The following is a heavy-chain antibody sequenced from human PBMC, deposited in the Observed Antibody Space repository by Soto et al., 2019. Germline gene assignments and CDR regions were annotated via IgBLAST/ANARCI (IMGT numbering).Heavy chain of an antibody. CDR3: AAMYYYDSSGYYYFDD. CDR2: IVVGSGNT. J-gene: IGHJ4*02. CDR1: GFTFTSSA. Sequence: QMQLVQSGPEVKKPGTSVKVSCKASGFTFTSSAVQWVRQARGQRLEWIGWIVVGSGNTNYAQKFQERVTITRDMSTSTAYMELSSLRSEDTAVYYCAAMYYYDSSGYYYFDDWGQGTLVTVSS. D-gene: IGHD3-22*01. V-gene: IGHV1-58*01.